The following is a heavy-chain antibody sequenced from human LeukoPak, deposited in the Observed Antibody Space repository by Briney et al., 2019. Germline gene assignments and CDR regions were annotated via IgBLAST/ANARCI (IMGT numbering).Heavy chain of an antibody. CDR2: ISGSGCRP. D-gene: IGHD6-19*01. Sequence: GGTLRLSCAASGFTFSRYGMIWVRQAPGKGLDWVSAISGSGCRPYYPDSVKGRFTISRGNSKDTLLLEVNSRKGDDTALDFFAKDWAVATFLYYYMDVWGQGTRVSVS. CDR1: GFTFSRYG. V-gene: IGHV3-23*01. CDR3: AKDWAVATFLYYYMDV. J-gene: IGHJ6*03.